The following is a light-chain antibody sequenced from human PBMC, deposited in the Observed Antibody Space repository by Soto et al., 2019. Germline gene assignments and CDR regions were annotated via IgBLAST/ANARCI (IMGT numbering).Light chain of an antibody. CDR1: QGINIF. CDR3: QSRNSYPRT. CDR2: AAS. Sequence: DIQLTQSPSFLSASVGDRVTITCRASQGINIFLAWFQQKPGKAPNLLISAASTLQSGVPSRVRGSGSEKGFNLTIAHPQPADSGTYYWQSRNSYPRTFGQGTKLDIK. J-gene: IGKJ2*02. V-gene: IGKV1-9*01.